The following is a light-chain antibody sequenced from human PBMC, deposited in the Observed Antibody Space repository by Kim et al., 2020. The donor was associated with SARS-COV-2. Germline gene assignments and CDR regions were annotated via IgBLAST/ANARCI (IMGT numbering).Light chain of an antibody. CDR2: GNI. J-gene: IGLJ1*01. CDR3: QSYDSSLSGFYV. CDR1: SSNIGAGYD. V-gene: IGLV1-40*01. Sequence: QSVLTQPTSVSGAPGQRVTISCTGSSSNIGAGYDVHWYQQLPGTAPKLLIYGNINRPSGVPDRFSGYKSGTSASLAITGLQAEDEADYYCQSYDSSLSGFYVFGTGPKVTAL.